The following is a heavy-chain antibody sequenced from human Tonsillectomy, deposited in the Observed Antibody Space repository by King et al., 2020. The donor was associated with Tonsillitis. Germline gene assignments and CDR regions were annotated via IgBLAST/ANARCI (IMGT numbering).Heavy chain of an antibody. CDR2: IYSSGST. CDR3: AKAEGSGIYWGPKWFDS. V-gene: IGHV4-30-4*08. Sequence: VQLQESGPRLVMPSQTLSLTCTVSGGSISRGDDYWSWIRQSPGKGPEWIGYIYSSGSTYYNSSLQSRVTISINTSKTQFSMKMKSVTVADTAVYYCAKAEGSGIYWGPKWFDSWGQGISVSVSS. CDR1: GGSISRGDDY. J-gene: IGHJ5*01. D-gene: IGHD3-10*01.